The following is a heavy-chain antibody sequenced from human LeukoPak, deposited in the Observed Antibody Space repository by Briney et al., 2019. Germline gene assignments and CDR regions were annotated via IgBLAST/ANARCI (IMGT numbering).Heavy chain of an antibody. CDR3: ARDRGYCSSTSCPLDY. CDR2: IWYDGSNK. J-gene: IGHJ4*02. D-gene: IGHD2-2*01. CDR1: GFTFSSYG. V-gene: IGHV3-33*01. Sequence: GGSLRLSCVASGFTFSSYGMHWVRQAPGKGLEWVAVIWYDGSNKYYADSVKGRFTISRDNSKNTLYLQMNSLRAEDTAVYYCARDRGYCSSTSCPLDYWGQGTLVTVSS.